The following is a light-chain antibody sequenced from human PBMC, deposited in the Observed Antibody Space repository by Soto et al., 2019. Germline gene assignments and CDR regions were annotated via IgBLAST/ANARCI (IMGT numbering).Light chain of an antibody. V-gene: IGKV1-39*01. CDR2: AAS. CDR3: QQSYRTSWWT. Sequence: DIPMTQSPSSLSASVGDRVTITCRASQSISSHLNWYQQKPGKAPKLLIYAASSLQSGVPSRFSRSGSGTDFTLTISSLQPEDFATYYCQQSYRTSWWTFGQGTKVEIK. CDR1: QSISSH. J-gene: IGKJ1*01.